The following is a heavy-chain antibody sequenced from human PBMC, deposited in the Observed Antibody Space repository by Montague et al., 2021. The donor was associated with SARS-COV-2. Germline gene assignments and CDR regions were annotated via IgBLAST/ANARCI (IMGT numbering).Heavy chain of an antibody. CDR2: IYYRGST. CDR1: GGSMNSYY. CDR3: ARGRVDTTMILVVFTGAANYFDS. Sequence: SETLSLTCSVSGGSMNSYYWSWLRQTPGKGLEWVGYIYYRGSTNYNPSLKSRVTISVDTSKNQLSLSLTSVTAADTAVYYCARGRVDTTMILVVFTGAANYFDSWGQGTLVSVSS. V-gene: IGHV4-59*01. J-gene: IGHJ4*02. D-gene: IGHD3-22*01.